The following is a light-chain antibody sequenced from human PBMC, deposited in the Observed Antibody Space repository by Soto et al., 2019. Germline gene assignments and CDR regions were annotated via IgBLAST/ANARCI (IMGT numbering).Light chain of an antibody. J-gene: IGLJ1*01. Sequence: QSALTQPASVSGSPGQSITISCTGTSSDVGGYNFVSWYQQHPGKAPKLMIYDVSDRPSGVSNRLSASKSGNTASLTISGLQAEDEADYYCSSYTSSTTLVFGTGTKVTV. CDR3: SSYTSSTTLV. V-gene: IGLV2-14*01. CDR1: SSDVGGYNF. CDR2: DVS.